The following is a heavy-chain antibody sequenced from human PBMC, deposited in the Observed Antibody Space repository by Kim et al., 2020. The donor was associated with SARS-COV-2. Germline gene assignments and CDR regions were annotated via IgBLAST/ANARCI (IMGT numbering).Heavy chain of an antibody. CDR1: GGSISRSSYD. D-gene: IGHD1-26*01. Sequence: SETLSPTCSVPGGSISRSSYDWGWIRQPPGKGLEWIGSISYSGNTHYNPSLKSRVTISLDTSKTQISLKLTSVTAADTAVYYCARQGGPRGYYYYYMDVWGKGTTVTVSS. J-gene: IGHJ6*03. CDR3: ARQGGPRGYYYYYMDV. CDR2: ISYSGNT. V-gene: IGHV4-39*01.